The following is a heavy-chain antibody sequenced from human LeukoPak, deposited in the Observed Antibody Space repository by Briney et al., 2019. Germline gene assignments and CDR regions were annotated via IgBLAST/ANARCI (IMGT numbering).Heavy chain of an antibody. D-gene: IGHD3-3*01. Sequence: GGSLRLSCAASGFTFSGSAMHWVRQAPGKGLEWVAVISYDGSNKYYADSVKGRFTISRDNSKNTLYLQMNSLRAEDTAVYYCARVRGAFDIWGQGTMVTVSS. CDR2: ISYDGSNK. J-gene: IGHJ3*02. CDR1: GFTFSGSA. CDR3: ARVRGAFDI. V-gene: IGHV3-30-3*01.